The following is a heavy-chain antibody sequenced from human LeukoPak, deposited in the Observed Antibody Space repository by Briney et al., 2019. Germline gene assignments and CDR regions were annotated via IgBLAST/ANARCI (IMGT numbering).Heavy chain of an antibody. D-gene: IGHD5-12*01. CDR2: ISGSGGST. J-gene: IGHJ4*02. CDR3: AKGSKNAFILSRGYGGFDY. Sequence: PGGSLRLSCAASGFTFSSYGMSWVRQAPGKGLEWVSAISGSGGSTYYADSVKGRFTISRDNSKNTLYLQMNSLRAEDTAVYYCAKGSKNAFILSRGYGGFDYWGQGTLVTVSS. CDR1: GFTFSSYG. V-gene: IGHV3-23*01.